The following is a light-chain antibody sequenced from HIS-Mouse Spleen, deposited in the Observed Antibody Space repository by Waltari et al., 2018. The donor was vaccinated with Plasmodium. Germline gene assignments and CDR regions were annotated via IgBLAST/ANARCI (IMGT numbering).Light chain of an antibody. Sequence: EIVLTQSPGTLSLSPGERATLSCRASQSVSSSYLAWYQQKPGQAPRLPIYGASSRATGIPERFSGSGSGTDFTLTISRLEPEDFAVYYCQQYGSSGTFGQGTKVEIK. CDR2: GAS. CDR1: QSVSSSY. CDR3: QQYGSSGT. J-gene: IGKJ1*01. V-gene: IGKV3-20*01.